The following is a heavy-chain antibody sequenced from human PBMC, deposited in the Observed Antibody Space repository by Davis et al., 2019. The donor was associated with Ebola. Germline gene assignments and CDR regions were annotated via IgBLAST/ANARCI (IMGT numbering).Heavy chain of an antibody. CDR3: ARHWGYSGNFDY. CDR1: GGSFSGHY. J-gene: IGHJ4*02. CDR2: INHSGST. V-gene: IGHV4-34*01. Sequence: SETLSLTCAVYGGSFSGHYWSWIRQPPGKGLEWIGEINHSGSTKYDPSLKSRVTISVDTSKSQFSLKVSSVTAADTAVYYCARHWGYSGNFDYWGQGTLVTVSS. D-gene: IGHD5-12*01.